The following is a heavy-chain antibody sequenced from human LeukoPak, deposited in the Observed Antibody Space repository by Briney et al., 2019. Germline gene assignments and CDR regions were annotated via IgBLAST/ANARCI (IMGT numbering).Heavy chain of an antibody. Sequence: SETLSPNCVVFSGSFSGYYWSWIRQLPGNGLKWIGEMNHSGSTNYNPSLKSRVTISVDTSKNQFSLKLSSVTAADTAVYYCARGYHRLGEFHYFDYWGQGTLVTVSS. CDR1: SGSFSGYY. J-gene: IGHJ4*02. D-gene: IGHD3-16*01. CDR3: ARGYHRLGEFHYFDY. V-gene: IGHV4-34*01. CDR2: MNHSGST.